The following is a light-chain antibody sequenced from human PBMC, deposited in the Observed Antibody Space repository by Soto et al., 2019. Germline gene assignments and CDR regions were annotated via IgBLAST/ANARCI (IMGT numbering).Light chain of an antibody. J-gene: IGKJ1*01. CDR3: HQSYSTR. CDR1: QSISSY. Sequence: DIQMTQSPSSLSSSFGDRVTITCRASQSISSYLNWYQQKPGKAPKLLSYAASSFQSGVPSRCSGSGSGTDFTLTISSPQPEDFATDYCHQSYSTRFGRGTKVDIK. CDR2: AAS. V-gene: IGKV1-39*01.